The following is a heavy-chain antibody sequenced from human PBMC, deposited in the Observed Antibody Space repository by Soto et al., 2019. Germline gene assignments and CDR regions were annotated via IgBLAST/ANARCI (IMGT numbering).Heavy chain of an antibody. CDR2: IIPIFGTA. D-gene: IGHD4-4*01. V-gene: IGHV1-69*06. J-gene: IGHJ5*02. CDR3: ARERTTVTTGPNWFDP. CDR1: GGTFSSYA. Sequence: QVQLVQSGAEVQKPGSSVKVSCKASGGTFSSYAISWVRQAPGQGLEWMGGIIPIFGTANYAQKFQGRVTITADKSTSTAYMELSSLRSEDTAVYYCARERTTVTTGPNWFDPWGQGTLVTVSS.